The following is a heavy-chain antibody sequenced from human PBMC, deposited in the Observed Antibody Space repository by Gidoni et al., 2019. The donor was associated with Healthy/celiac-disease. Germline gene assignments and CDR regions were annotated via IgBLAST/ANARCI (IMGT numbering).Heavy chain of an antibody. CDR3: ARILRSRSGWYPGLDY. J-gene: IGHJ4*02. CDR1: GGTFSSYA. V-gene: IGHV1-69*04. Sequence: QVQLVQSGAEVKKLGSSVKVSCKASGGTFSSYAISWVRQAPGQGLEWMGRIIPILGIANYAQKFQGRVTITADKSTSTAYMELSSLRSEDTAVYYCARILRSRSGWYPGLDYWGQGTLVTVSS. CDR2: IIPILGIA. D-gene: IGHD6-19*01.